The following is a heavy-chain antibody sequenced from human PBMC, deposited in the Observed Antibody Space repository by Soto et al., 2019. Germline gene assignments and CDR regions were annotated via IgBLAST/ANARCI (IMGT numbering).Heavy chain of an antibody. CDR1: GLTFSTYA. D-gene: IGHD2-2*01. V-gene: IGHV3-23*01. Sequence: GGSLRLSCVVSGLTFSTYAMTWVRQAPGKGLEWVAGISGGGGSTYYADSVKGRFTISRDNSKNTLYLQMNSLRAEDTAVYYCAILDLNLVVVSSSEGEGFDPSGQGTLVTVSS. CDR3: AILDLNLVVVSSSEGEGFDP. CDR2: ISGGGGST. J-gene: IGHJ5*02.